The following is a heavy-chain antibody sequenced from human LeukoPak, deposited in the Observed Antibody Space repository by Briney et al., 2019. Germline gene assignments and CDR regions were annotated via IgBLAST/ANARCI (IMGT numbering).Heavy chain of an antibody. CDR3: ARDPYGKNWFDP. CDR1: GGSISSGSYY. CDR2: IYTSGST. V-gene: IGHV4-61*02. J-gene: IGHJ5*02. Sequence: SETLSLTCTVSGGSISSGSYYWSWIRQPAGKGLEWTGRIYTSGSTNYNPSLKSRVTISVDTSKNQFSLKLSSVTAADTAVYYCARDPYGKNWFDPWGQGTLVTVSS. D-gene: IGHD2-8*01.